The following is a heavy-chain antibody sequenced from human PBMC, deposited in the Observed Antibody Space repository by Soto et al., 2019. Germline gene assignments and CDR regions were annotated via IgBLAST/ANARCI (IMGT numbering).Heavy chain of an antibody. J-gene: IGHJ3*02. CDR3: AKSSSYRSNDAFDI. V-gene: IGHV3-30*18. Sequence: PGGSLRLSCAASGFTFSSYGMHWVRQAPGKGLEWVAVISYDGSNKYYADSVKGRFTISRDNSKNTLYLQMNSLRAEDTAVYYCAKSSSYRSNDAFDIWGQGTMVTVSS. D-gene: IGHD1-26*01. CDR2: ISYDGSNK. CDR1: GFTFSSYG.